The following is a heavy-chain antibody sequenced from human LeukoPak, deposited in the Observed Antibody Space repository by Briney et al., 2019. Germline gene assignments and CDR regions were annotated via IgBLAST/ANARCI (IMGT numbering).Heavy chain of an antibody. CDR2: ISGDGNSA. J-gene: IGHJ4*02. V-gene: IGHV3-74*01. Sequence: GGSLRLSCAASGFTFSSYWMHWVRQAPGKGLVWVSRISGDGNSAVYADSVRGRFTISRDNSKNTLYLQMNSLRAEDTAVYYCAKAASGNWNDVSDYWGQGTLVTVSS. D-gene: IGHD1-20*01. CDR3: AKAASGNWNDVSDY. CDR1: GFTFSSYW.